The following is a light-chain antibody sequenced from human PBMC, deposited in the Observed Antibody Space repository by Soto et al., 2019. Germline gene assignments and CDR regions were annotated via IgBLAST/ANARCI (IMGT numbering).Light chain of an antibody. J-gene: IGKJ2*01. CDR3: QQSYSIPYT. V-gene: IGKV1-39*01. CDR1: QSISSY. CDR2: AAS. Sequence: DIQMTQSPSSLSASVGDRVTITCRASQSISSYLNWYQQKPGKAPKLLMYAASSLQSVVPSRFSGSGSGTDFSLTISSLKPEDCATYYCQQSYSIPYTFGQGTKLEIK.